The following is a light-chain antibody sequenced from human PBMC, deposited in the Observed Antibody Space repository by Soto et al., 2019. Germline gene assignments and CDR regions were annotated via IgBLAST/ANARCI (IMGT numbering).Light chain of an antibody. V-gene: IGLV1-51*02. Sequence: QSVLTQPPSMSAAPGQKVTISCSGSNSNIGRSFVSWYQHLPGTAPKLLIYENNKRPTGIPDRFSGSKSGTSATLAITGLQTEDEADYYCEAWDSNLFVLFGGGTKLTVL. CDR1: NSNIGRSF. CDR2: ENN. J-gene: IGLJ2*01. CDR3: EAWDSNLFVL.